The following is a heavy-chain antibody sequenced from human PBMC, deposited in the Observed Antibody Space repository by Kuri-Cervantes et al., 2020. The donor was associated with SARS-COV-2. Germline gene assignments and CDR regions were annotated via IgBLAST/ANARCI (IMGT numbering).Heavy chain of an antibody. J-gene: IGHJ6*02. V-gene: IGHV3-21*01. CDR2: ISSRGDSP. CDR1: GFGITSYN. Sequence: GGSLRLSCAASGFGITSYNVNWVRQAPGKGLEWVSSISSRGDSPGFADSVKGRFTISRDNAKNSLYLQMNSLRDEDTAVYYCARDSVAPHPYYYYGMDVWGQGTTVTVSS. D-gene: IGHD2-15*01. CDR3: ARDSVAPHPYYYYGMDV.